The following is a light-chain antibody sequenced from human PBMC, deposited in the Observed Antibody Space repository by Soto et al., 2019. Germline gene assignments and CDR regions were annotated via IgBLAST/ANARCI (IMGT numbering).Light chain of an antibody. CDR2: GNI. CDR1: SSNIGAGYD. V-gene: IGLV1-40*01. Sequence: QSVLTQPPSVSGAPGQRVTISCTGSSSNIGAGYDVHWYQQRPGTAPKLLIFGNINRPSGVPDRFSGSKSGTSASLAITGLQAEDEGDYYCATWDDSLNGLYVFGPGTKVTVL. J-gene: IGLJ1*01. CDR3: ATWDDSLNGLYV.